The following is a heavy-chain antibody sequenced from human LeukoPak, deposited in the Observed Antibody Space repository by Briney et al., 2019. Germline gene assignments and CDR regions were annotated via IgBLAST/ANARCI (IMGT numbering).Heavy chain of an antibody. V-gene: IGHV3-48*03. D-gene: IGHD3-10*01. CDR3: AKGAAGLWFGESYYMDV. CDR2: IGGSGSTV. J-gene: IGHJ6*03. Sequence: GGSLRLSCAASGFSFSSYEMNWVRQAPGKGLEWVSYIGGSGSTVYYADSVKGRFTISRDNSKNTLYLQMNSLRAEDTAVYYCAKGAAGLWFGESYYMDVWGKGTTVTISS. CDR1: GFSFSSYE.